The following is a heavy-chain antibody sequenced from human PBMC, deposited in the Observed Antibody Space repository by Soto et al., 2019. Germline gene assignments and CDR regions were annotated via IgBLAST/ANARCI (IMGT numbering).Heavy chain of an antibody. CDR3: ARLGRYWFDP. CDR2: IYYSGST. CDR1: GGSISSGDYY. V-gene: IGHV4-30-4*01. D-gene: IGHD1-26*01. J-gene: IGHJ5*02. Sequence: SEPLSLPCTVSGGSISSGDYYWSWIRQPPGKGLEWIGYIYYSGSTYYNPSLKSRVTISVDTSKNQFSLKLSSVTAADTAVYYCARLGRYWFDPWGQGTLVTVSS.